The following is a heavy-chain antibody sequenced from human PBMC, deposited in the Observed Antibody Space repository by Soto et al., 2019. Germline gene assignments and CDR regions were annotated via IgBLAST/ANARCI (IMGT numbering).Heavy chain of an antibody. Sequence: QVQLQESGPGLVKPSETLSLTCTVSGGSISSYYWSWIRQPPGKGLEWIGYIYYSGSTNYNPSLTSRVTISVDTSKNQFSLKLSSVTAADTAVYYCATVYSSSISDAFDIWGQGTMVTVSS. CDR3: ATVYSSSISDAFDI. D-gene: IGHD6-6*01. V-gene: IGHV4-59*01. CDR2: IYYSGST. CDR1: GGSISSYY. J-gene: IGHJ3*02.